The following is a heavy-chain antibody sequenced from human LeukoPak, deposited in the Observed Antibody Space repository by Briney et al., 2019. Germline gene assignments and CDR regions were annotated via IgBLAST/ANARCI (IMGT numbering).Heavy chain of an antibody. CDR3: TRDRYSGYDYYYYYGMDV. CDR2: IRSKAYGGTT. J-gene: IGHJ6*02. D-gene: IGHD5-12*01. V-gene: IGHV3-49*03. Sequence: GGSLRLSCTASGFTFGDYAMSWFRQAPGKGLERVGFIRSKAYGGTTEYAASVKGRFTISRDDSKSIAYLQMNSLKTEDTAVYYCTRDRYSGYDYYYYYGMDVWGQGTTVTVSS. CDR1: GFTFGDYA.